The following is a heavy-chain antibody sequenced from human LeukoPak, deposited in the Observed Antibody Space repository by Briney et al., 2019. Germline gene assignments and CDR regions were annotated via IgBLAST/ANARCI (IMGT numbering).Heavy chain of an antibody. CDR1: GFTFSSYA. D-gene: IGHD3-10*01. J-gene: IGHJ4*02. CDR2: ISGSGGST. V-gene: IGHV3-23*01. CDR3: AKANMVRGVTLKFDY. Sequence: GGSLRLSCTASGFTFSSYAMSWVRQAPGKGLEWVSAISGSGGSTYSADPVKGRFTVSRDNSKNTLYLQINSLRAEDTAVYYCAKANMVRGVTLKFDYWGQGTLDTVSS.